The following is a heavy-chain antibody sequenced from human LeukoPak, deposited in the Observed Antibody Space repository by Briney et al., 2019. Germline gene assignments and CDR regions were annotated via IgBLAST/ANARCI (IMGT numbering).Heavy chain of an antibody. Sequence: KPSETLSLTCTVSGGSISPYYWSWIRQPPGKGLEWLGYIYYSGNTEYKPSLKSRVAMSVDTSKNQFSLRLSSVTAADTAVYYCARSTGSTIFIDYWGQGTLVTVSS. V-gene: IGHV4-59*01. CDR3: ARSTGSTIFIDY. D-gene: IGHD3-9*01. CDR1: GGSISPYY. J-gene: IGHJ4*02. CDR2: IYYSGNT.